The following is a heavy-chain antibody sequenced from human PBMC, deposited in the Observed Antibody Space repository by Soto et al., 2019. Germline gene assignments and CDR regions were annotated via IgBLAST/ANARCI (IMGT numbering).Heavy chain of an antibody. CDR1: GVTFASYS. CDR3: ARRVGFNDGPYDD. V-gene: IGHV3-23*01. D-gene: IGHD1-1*01. CDR2: LSGSGGTT. Sequence: EVQLLESGGGLAQPGGSLRLSCAASGVTFASYSVTWVRQAPGKGLEWVSGLSGSGGTTYYTDSVKGRFTISRDNSKNTLYLQMNSLRAEDTAVYYCARRVGFNDGPYDDWGQGTLVIVSS. J-gene: IGHJ4*02.